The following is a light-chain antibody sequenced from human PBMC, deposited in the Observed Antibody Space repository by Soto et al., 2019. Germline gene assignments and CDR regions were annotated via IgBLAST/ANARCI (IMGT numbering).Light chain of an antibody. CDR3: SSFTTSTSYV. CDR1: SSDVGAYDY. J-gene: IGLJ1*01. CDR2: DVS. V-gene: IGLV2-14*03. Sequence: QSALTQPASVSGSPGQSITISCTGTSSDVGAYDYVSWYQQHPGEVPKLMIFDVSDRPSGVSNRFSGSKSGNTASLTISGVQAEDEADYYCSSFTTSTSYVFGTGTKLTVL.